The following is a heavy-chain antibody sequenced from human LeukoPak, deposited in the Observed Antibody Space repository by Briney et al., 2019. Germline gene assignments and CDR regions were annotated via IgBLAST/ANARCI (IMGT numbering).Heavy chain of an antibody. J-gene: IGHJ4*02. CDR2: IYPGDSDT. V-gene: IGHV5-51*01. D-gene: IGHD5-18*01. CDR3: ARHRDTAILDY. Sequence: GESLQISCQGSGYSFTSYWIGWVRQMPGKGLEWMGIIYPGDSDTRYSPSFQGQVTISTDKSISTAYLQWSSLKASDTAMYYCARHRDTAILDYWGQGTLVTVSS. CDR1: GYSFTSYW.